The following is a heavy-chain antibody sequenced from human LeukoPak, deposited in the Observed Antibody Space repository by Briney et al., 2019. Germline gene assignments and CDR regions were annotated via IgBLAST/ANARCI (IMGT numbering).Heavy chain of an antibody. CDR3: ARGPNSGYDLLPDY. V-gene: IGHV1-69*06. D-gene: IGHD5-12*01. Sequence: SVKVCCKASGGTFSSYAISWVRQAPGQGLEWMGGIIPIFGTANYAQKFQGRVTITADKSTSTAYMELSSLRSEDTAVYYCARGPNSGYDLLPDYWGQGTLVTVSS. CDR1: GGTFSSYA. J-gene: IGHJ4*02. CDR2: IIPIFGTA.